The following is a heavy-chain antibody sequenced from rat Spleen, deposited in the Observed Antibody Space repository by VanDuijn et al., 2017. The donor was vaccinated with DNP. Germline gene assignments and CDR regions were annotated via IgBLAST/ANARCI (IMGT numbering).Heavy chain of an antibody. CDR1: GFTFSDYN. J-gene: IGHJ3*01. V-gene: IGHV5-7*01. Sequence: EVQLVESGGGLVQPGRSLKLSCAASGFTFSDYNMAWVRQAPKKGLEWVASITSSGGSTYYPDSVKGRFTISRDNAKSTLYLQMDSLRSEDTATYYCATHTFTPGITTPFAYWGQGTLVTVSS. CDR3: ATHTFTPGITTPFAY. D-gene: IGHD1-4*01. CDR2: ITSSGGST.